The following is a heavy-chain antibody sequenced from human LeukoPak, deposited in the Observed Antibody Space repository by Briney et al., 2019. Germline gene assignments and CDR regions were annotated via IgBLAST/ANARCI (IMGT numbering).Heavy chain of an antibody. J-gene: IGHJ1*01. Sequence: SVKVSCKASGGTFISYAISWVRQAPGQGLEWMGRIIPILGIANYAQKFQGRVTITADKSTSTAYMELSSLRSEDTAVYYCARDNRNYYDSSGLSFQHWGQGTLVTVSS. CDR2: IIPILGIA. V-gene: IGHV1-69*04. CDR1: GGTFISYA. D-gene: IGHD3-22*01. CDR3: ARDNRNYYDSSGLSFQH.